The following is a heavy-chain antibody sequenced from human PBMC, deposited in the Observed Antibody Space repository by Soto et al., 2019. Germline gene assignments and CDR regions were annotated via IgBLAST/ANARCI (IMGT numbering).Heavy chain of an antibody. V-gene: IGHV4-59*01. Sequence: QVQLQESGPGLVKPSETLSLTCTVSGGSISSYYWSWIRQPPGKGLEWIGYIYYSGSTNYNPSLRSRVPSSVATSKTQFSLKLSSVTAADTAVYYCASVWGGAFDIWGQGTMVTVCS. D-gene: IGHD3-16*01. CDR3: ASVWGGAFDI. J-gene: IGHJ3*02. CDR1: GGSISSYY. CDR2: IYYSGST.